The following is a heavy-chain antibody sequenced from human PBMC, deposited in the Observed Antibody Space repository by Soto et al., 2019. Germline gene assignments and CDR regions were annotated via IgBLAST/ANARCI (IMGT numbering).Heavy chain of an antibody. Sequence: EVQLLESGGGLVQPGGSLRLSCAASGFTFSSYAMSWVRQAPGKGLEWVSAISSSGGSTYYADSVKGRFTISRDNSKNTLYLQMNSLRAEDTAVYYCAKVALWLQFEPHYFDYWGQGTLVTVSS. CDR3: AKVALWLQFEPHYFDY. CDR2: ISSSGGST. V-gene: IGHV3-23*01. CDR1: GFTFSSYA. J-gene: IGHJ4*02. D-gene: IGHD5-12*01.